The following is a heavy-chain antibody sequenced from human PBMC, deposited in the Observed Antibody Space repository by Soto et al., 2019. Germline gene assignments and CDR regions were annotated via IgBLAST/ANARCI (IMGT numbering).Heavy chain of an antibody. D-gene: IGHD1-20*01. Sequence: PXETLSLTCSVSGAALNSGNYYWSWIRQVPGKGLEWIGHIYVTGAVDYNPSLRDRITISQDTSERQFSLNLRLVTAADTAVYYCARLRIDTNNYKWFDPCGQGTLVTVSS. CDR3: ARLRIDTNNYKWFDP. J-gene: IGHJ5*02. CDR1: GAALNSGNYY. V-gene: IGHV4-31*03. CDR2: IYVTGAV.